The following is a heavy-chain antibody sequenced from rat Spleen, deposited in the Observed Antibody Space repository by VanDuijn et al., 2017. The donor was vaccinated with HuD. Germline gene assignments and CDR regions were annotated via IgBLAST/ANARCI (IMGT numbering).Heavy chain of an antibody. CDR3: VRQDTSGYSNWFTY. J-gene: IGHJ3*01. CDR1: GFTFSNYG. CDR2: ISYDGETT. Sequence: EVQLVESGGGLVQPGRSMKLSCAASGFTFSNYGLAWVRQAPKKGLEWVAYISYDGETTYYRDSVTGRFTISRDNAKSTLYFLIDSLRSEDTATYYCVRQDTSGYSNWFTYWGQGTLVTVSS. V-gene: IGHV5-25*01. D-gene: IGHD4-3*01.